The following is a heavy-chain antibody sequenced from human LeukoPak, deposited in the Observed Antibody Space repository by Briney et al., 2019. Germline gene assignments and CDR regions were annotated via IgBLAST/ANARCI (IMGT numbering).Heavy chain of an antibody. D-gene: IGHD4-23*01. CDR1: GFTFSSYE. V-gene: IGHV3-23*01. CDR2: ISGSGGST. Sequence: GGSLRLSCAASGFTFSSYEMNWVRQAPGKGLEWVSAISGSGGSTYYADSVKGRLTISRDNSKNTLYLQMNSLRAEDTAVYYCAKVDVMTTVVTAGCWDYWGQGTLVTVSS. CDR3: AKVDVMTTVVTAGCWDY. J-gene: IGHJ4*02.